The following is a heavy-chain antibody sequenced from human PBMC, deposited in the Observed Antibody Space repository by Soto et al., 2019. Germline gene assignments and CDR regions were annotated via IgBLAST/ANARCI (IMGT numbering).Heavy chain of an antibody. CDR3: ARERWYYFDY. CDR1: VGSIRTAGSY. J-gene: IGHJ4*02. V-gene: IGHV4-31*03. CDR2: MYYSGST. Sequence: QVQLQESGPGLVKASQTLSLTCSVSVGSIRTAGSYWSWIRHHPGEGLEWIGYMYYSGSTDYNPSLKSRLTISVDTSKNQFSLKLSSVTAADTAVYYCARERWYYFDYWGQGTLVTVSS. D-gene: IGHD2-15*01.